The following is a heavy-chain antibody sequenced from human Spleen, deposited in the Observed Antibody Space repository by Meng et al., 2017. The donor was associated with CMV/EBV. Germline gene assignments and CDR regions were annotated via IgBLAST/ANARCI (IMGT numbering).Heavy chain of an antibody. D-gene: IGHD3-3*01. CDR1: GFTFSAYA. V-gene: IGHV3-30-3*01. J-gene: IGHJ6*02. CDR2: ISYDASKI. CDR3: ARGGTKGYDFWSGYPGYYYYYGMDV. Sequence: GGSLRLSCAASGFTFSAYAMHWVRQAPGKGLEWVAVISYDASKIYYADSVKGRFTISRDNSKNTLYLQMNSLKDEDTAVYYCARGGTKGYDFWSGYPGYYYYYGMDVWGQGTTVTVSS.